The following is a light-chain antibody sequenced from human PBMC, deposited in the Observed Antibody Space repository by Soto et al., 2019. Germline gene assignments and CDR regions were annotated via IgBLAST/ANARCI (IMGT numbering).Light chain of an antibody. V-gene: IGLV2-14*01. CDR2: DVS. CDR1: SSDVGGYNY. J-gene: IGLJ1*01. Sequence: QSVLTQPASVSGSPGQSITISCTGTSSDVGGYNYVSWYQQHPGKAPKLMIYDVSHRPSGVSNRFSGSKSGNTASLTISGLQAEHEADYYCSSYTSSSTYVFGTGTKLTVL. CDR3: SSYTSSSTYV.